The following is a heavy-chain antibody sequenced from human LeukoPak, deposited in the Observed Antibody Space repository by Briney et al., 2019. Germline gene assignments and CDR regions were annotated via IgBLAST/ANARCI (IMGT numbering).Heavy chain of an antibody. CDR2: INHSEST. CDR1: GGSFSGYY. Sequence: KPSETLSLTCAVYGGSFSGYYWSWIRQPPGKGLEWIGEINHSESTNYNPSLKSRVTISVDTSKNQFSLKLSSVTSADTAVYYCGAQPYDSSGYAYLGYYGMDVWGQGTTVTVSS. J-gene: IGHJ6*02. CDR3: GAQPYDSSGYAYLGYYGMDV. D-gene: IGHD3-22*01. V-gene: IGHV4-34*01.